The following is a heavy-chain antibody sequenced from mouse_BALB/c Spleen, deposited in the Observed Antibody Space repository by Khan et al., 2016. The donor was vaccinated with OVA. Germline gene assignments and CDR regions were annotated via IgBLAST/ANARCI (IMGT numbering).Heavy chain of an antibody. Sequence: VQLQQSGAELAKPGASLKMSCKASGYTFTSYWMHWVKQRPGQGLEWIGYINPSTDYTEYNEKFKDKATLTADKSSSTVYLQLISLTSADSAVYCCAEQGSSSAWLTYWGQGTLVTVSA. CDR3: AEQGSSSAWLTY. D-gene: IGHD1-1*01. CDR1: GYTFTSYW. J-gene: IGHJ3*01. CDR2: INPSTDYT. V-gene: IGHV1-7*01.